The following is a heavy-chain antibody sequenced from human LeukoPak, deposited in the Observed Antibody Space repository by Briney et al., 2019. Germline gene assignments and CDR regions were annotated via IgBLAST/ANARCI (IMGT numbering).Heavy chain of an antibody. CDR2: IKSKTDGGTT. Sequence: GGARRLAWAASGITLSNAWVSWVRQAPGKGLEWVGRIKSKTDGGTTDYAAPVKGRFTISRDDSKNTLYLQMNSLKTEDTAVYYCTTDHRWFDPWGQGTLVTVSS. CDR1: GITLSNAW. CDR3: TTDHRWFDP. V-gene: IGHV3-15*01. J-gene: IGHJ5*02.